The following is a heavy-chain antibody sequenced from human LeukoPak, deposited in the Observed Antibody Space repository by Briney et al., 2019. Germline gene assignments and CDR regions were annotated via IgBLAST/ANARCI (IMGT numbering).Heavy chain of an antibody. J-gene: IGHJ4*02. CDR2: FTSSSNYI. CDR1: GFTFSDYS. CDR3: ARDYTGTLDY. Sequence: PGGSLRLPCAASGFTFSDYSMIWVRQAPGKGLEWVSSFTSSSNYIYYAGPVKGRFAISRDNAKNSLYLQMNSLRAEDTAVYYCARDYTGTLDYWGQGTLVTVSS. D-gene: IGHD1-1*01. V-gene: IGHV3-21*01.